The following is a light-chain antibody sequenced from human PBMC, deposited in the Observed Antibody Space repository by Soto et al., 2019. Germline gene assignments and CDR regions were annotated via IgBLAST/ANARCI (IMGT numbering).Light chain of an antibody. V-gene: IGKV1-39*01. CDR1: QTVRTY. Sequence: DIQMTQSPSSLFASVGDRGTITCRASQTVRTYLNWYQQRPGKAPTLLIYAASSLQSSVPPRFSGAGSETDFTLTINGLQPEDFATYYCQQTFSTPITFGQGTRLE. CDR3: QQTFSTPIT. J-gene: IGKJ5*01. CDR2: AAS.